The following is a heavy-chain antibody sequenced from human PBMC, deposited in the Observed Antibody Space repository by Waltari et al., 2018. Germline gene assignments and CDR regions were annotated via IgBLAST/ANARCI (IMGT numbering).Heavy chain of an antibody. V-gene: IGHV3-7*01. CDR1: GFTVSAYW. Sequence: EVQLVESGGGLGQPGGSLRLSCEASGFTVSAYWMSWVRQAPGKGLEWTASINQDGSDKRYVDSVKGRFTISRDNGRNSVYLQMNSLRVEDTAVYYCARLYNSVTTFDYWGQGSLVTVSS. J-gene: IGHJ4*02. D-gene: IGHD3-22*01. CDR2: INQDGSDK. CDR3: ARLYNSVTTFDY.